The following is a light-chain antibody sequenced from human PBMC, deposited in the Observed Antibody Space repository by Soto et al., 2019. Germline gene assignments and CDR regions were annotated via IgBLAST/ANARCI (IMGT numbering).Light chain of an antibody. J-gene: IGLJ2*01. V-gene: IGLV1-51*01. CDR1: NSNIGNNF. CDR3: GAWDSSLGTVI. Sequence: QSVLTQPPSVSAAPGQKVSVSCSGSNSNIGNNFVSWYRQLPGTAPTLLIYDDNKRTSGSPDRFSCSKSGTSATLGITGLQAEDEADYYCGAWDSSLGTVIFGGGTKLTVL. CDR2: DDN.